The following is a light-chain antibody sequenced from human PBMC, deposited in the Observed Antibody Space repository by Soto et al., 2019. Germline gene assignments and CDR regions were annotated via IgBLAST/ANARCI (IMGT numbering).Light chain of an antibody. CDR2: AAS. V-gene: IGKV1-39*01. Sequence: DIQVTQSPSSLSASVGDRVTISCRASQSISSYLDWYQQKPAKAPKLXIYAASSLQSGVPSRFISSRSWTDLTLTISSLEPEDFSVYYYQQRSNWPTITFGQGTRLEIK. CDR3: QQRSNWPTIT. CDR1: QSISSY. J-gene: IGKJ5*01.